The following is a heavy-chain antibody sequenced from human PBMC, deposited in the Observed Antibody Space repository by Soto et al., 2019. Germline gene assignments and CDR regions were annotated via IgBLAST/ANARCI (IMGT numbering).Heavy chain of an antibody. V-gene: IGHV3-23*01. J-gene: IGHJ3*02. D-gene: IGHD3-10*01. CDR3: AKALTMVRGWPDAFDI. Sequence: GGSLRLSCAASGFTFSSYAMSWVRQAPGKGLEWVSAISGSGGSTYYADSVKGRFTISRDNSKNTLYLQMNSLRAEDTAVYYCAKALTMVRGWPDAFDIWGQGTMVTVSS. CDR2: ISGSGGST. CDR1: GFTFSSYA.